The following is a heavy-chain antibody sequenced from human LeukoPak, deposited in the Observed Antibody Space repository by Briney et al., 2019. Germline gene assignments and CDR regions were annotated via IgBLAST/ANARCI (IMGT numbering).Heavy chain of an antibody. V-gene: IGHV1-8*03. D-gene: IGHD4-17*01. CDR3: ARGGGSYGDYDSYYYYMDV. Sequence: ASVKVSCKTSGYTFTSYDINWVRQATGQGLEWMGWMNPNSGNTGYSQKFQGRVTITRNTSISTAYMELSSLRSEDTAMYYCARGGGSYGDYDSYYYYMDVWGKGTTVTVSS. J-gene: IGHJ6*03. CDR2: MNPNSGNT. CDR1: GYTFTSYD.